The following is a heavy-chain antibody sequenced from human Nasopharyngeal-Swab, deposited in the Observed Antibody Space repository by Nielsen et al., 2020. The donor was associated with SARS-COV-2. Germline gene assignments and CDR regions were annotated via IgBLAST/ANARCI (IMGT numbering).Heavy chain of an antibody. J-gene: IGHJ2*01. Sequence: SETLSLTCTVSGGSISSGGYYWSWIRQHPGKGLEWIGYIYYSGSTYYNPSLKSRVTISVDTSKNQFSLKLSSVTAADTAVYYCARNQVGASNWYFDLWGRGTLVTASS. V-gene: IGHV4-31*03. CDR1: GGSISSGGYY. CDR2: IYYSGST. D-gene: IGHD1-26*01. CDR3: ARNQVGASNWYFDL.